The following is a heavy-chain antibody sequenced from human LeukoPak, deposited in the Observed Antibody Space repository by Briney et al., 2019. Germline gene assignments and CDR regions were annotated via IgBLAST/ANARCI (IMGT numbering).Heavy chain of an antibody. D-gene: IGHD5-18*01. Sequence: GGSLRLSCAASGFTFTSYAMSWVRQAPGKGLEWVSAISGSGGSTYYADSVKGRFTISRDNSKNTLYLQMNSLRAEDTAFYYCARVPKIYYSYAFDYWGQGTLVTVPS. CDR2: ISGSGGST. V-gene: IGHV3-23*01. CDR3: ARVPKIYYSYAFDY. CDR1: GFTFTSYA. J-gene: IGHJ4*02.